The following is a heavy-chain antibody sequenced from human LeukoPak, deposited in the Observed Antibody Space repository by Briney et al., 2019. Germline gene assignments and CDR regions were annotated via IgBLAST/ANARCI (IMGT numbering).Heavy chain of an antibody. V-gene: IGHV3-21*04. CDR1: GFTFSSYS. CDR3: AKRGVVIRVILVGFHKEAYYFDS. CDR2: ISSSGSYI. J-gene: IGHJ4*02. D-gene: IGHD3-22*01. Sequence: GGSMRLSCAASGFTFSSYSMNWVRQAPGKGLEWVSSISSSGSYINYADSVKGRFTISRDNPKNTLYLQMNSLRAEDTAVYFCAKRGVVIRVILVGFHKEAYYFDSWGQGALVTVSS.